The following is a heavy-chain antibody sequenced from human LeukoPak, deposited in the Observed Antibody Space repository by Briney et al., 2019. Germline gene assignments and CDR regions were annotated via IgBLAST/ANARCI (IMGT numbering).Heavy chain of an antibody. Sequence: GASVKVSCKASGYTFTSYGISWVRQATGQGLEWMGWISAYNGNTNYAQKLQGRVTMTTDTSTSTAYMELRSLRSDDTAVYYCARYLYSSGWYLGWFDPWGQGTLVTVSS. D-gene: IGHD6-19*01. V-gene: IGHV1-18*01. CDR1: GYTFTSYG. J-gene: IGHJ5*02. CDR3: ARYLYSSGWYLGWFDP. CDR2: ISAYNGNT.